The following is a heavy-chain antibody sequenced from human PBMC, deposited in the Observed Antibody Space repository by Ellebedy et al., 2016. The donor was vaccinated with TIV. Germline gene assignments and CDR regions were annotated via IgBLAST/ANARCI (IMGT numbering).Heavy chain of an antibody. CDR1: GFTFSSYS. CDR3: ARGVGSGWTEGFDY. CDR2: ISSSRSSSYII. J-gene: IGHJ4*02. Sequence: GESLKISCVASGFTFSSYSMNWVRQAPGKGLEWVSYISSSRSSSYIIYYADSVKGRFTISRDNAENSLYLQMNSLRAEDTAVYYCARGVGSGWTEGFDYWGQGTLVTVSS. V-gene: IGHV3-48*04. D-gene: IGHD6-19*01.